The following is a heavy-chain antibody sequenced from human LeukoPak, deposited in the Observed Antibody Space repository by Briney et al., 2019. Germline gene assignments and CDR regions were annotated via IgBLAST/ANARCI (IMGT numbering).Heavy chain of an antibody. J-gene: IGHJ4*02. V-gene: IGHV4-39*01. Sequence: SETLSLTCTVSGGSISSSSYYWGWIRQPPGKGLEWIGSIYYSGSTYYNPSLKSRVTISVDTSKNQFSLKLSSVTAADTAVYFCAGTYCSGGSCPDPFDYWGQGTLVTVSS. CDR3: AGTYCSGGSCPDPFDY. CDR1: GGSISSSSYY. CDR2: IYYSGST. D-gene: IGHD2-15*01.